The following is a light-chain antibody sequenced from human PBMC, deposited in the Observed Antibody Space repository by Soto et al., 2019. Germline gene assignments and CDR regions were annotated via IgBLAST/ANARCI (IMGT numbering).Light chain of an antibody. CDR2: SNN. Sequence: QSVLTQPPSASGTPGQRVTISCSGRSSNIGSNYVYWYQQLPGTAPKLLIYSNNQRPPGVPDRFSGSKSGTSASLATSGLRSEDEGDNYWAAWDDSLGGQVFGGGTELTVL. CDR3: AAWDDSLGGQV. V-gene: IGLV1-47*02. CDR1: SSNIGSNY. J-gene: IGLJ3*02.